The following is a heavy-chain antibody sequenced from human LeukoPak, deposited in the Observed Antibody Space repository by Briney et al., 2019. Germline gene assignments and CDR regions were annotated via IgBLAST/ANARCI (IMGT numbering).Heavy chain of an antibody. CDR3: ASALYDSKGYYSYYYYYMDV. V-gene: IGHV1-69*05. D-gene: IGHD3-22*01. CDR2: IIPIFGTA. J-gene: IGHJ6*03. Sequence: SVLVSCKASGGTFISYAISWVRQAPGQGLEWMGGIIPIFGTANYEQKFQGRVTINTDDSTSTAYMELSSLRSEDTAVYYCASALYDSKGYYSYYYYYMDVWGKGTTVTVSS. CDR1: GGTFISYA.